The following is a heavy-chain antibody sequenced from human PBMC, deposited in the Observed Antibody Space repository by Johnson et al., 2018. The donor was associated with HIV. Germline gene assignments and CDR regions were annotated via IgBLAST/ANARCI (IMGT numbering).Heavy chain of an antibody. Sequence: QVQLVESGGGLVQPGGSLRLSCAASGFTVSSNYMSWVRQAPGKGLEWVADISYDGSNKYYADSVKGRLSMSRDSASNSLYLQMNSLRAEATAVYYCAREEGGSRPFDIWGQGTMVTVSS. CDR1: GFTVSSNY. J-gene: IGHJ3*02. CDR2: ISYDGSNK. V-gene: IGHV3-30*14. CDR3: AREEGGSRPFDI. D-gene: IGHD2-15*01.